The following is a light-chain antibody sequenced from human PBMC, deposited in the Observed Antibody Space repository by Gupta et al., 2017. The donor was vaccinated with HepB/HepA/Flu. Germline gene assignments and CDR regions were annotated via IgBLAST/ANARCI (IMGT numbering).Light chain of an antibody. V-gene: IGKV1-8*01. CDR2: AAS. CDR1: QGISSY. CDR3: QQYYSYPRP. J-gene: IGKJ1*01. Sequence: AIRMTQSPSSFSASTGDRVTITCRASQGISSYLAWYQQKPGKAPKLLIYAASTLQSGVPSRFRGSGSGTDFTLTISCMQSEDFATYYCQQYYSYPRPFGQGTQVEIK.